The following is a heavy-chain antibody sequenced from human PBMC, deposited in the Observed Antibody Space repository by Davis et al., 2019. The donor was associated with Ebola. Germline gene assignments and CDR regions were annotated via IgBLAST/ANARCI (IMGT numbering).Heavy chain of an antibody. V-gene: IGHV3-64*01. J-gene: IGHJ6*02. CDR1: GFTFSSYA. D-gene: IGHD4-17*01. CDR3: AKGDYGDIYYYGMDV. Sequence: GESLKISCAASGFTFSSYAMHWVRQAPGKGLEYVSAISTNGGSTYYANSVKGRFTISRDNSKNTLYLQMNSLRAEDTAVYYCAKGDYGDIYYYGMDVWGQGTTVTVSS. CDR2: ISTNGGST.